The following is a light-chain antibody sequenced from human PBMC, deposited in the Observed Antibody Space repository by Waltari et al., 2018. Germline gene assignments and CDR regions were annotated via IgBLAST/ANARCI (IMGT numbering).Light chain of an antibody. J-gene: IGKJ1*01. Sequence: DIQMTQSPSTLSASVGDRVTITCRASQGLDSWLAWYPQKPGKAPKLMIYKAISLESGVPSRFSGGGSGAEYTLTISSLQPDDFATYYCQQYHTYSTFGQGTKVEIK. CDR3: QQYHTYST. V-gene: IGKV1-5*03. CDR2: KAI. CDR1: QGLDSW.